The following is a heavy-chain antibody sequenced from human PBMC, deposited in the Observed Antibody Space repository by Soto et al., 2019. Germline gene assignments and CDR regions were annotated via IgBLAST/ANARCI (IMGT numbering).Heavy chain of an antibody. V-gene: IGHV1-18*01. CDR3: ARVVVVADNWFDP. Sequence: ASVKVSCKASCYTFSSYGISWVRQAPGQGLEWMGWISAYNGNTNYAQKLQGRVTMTTDTSTSTAYMELRSLRSDDTAVYYCARVVVVADNWFDPWGQGTLVTVSS. D-gene: IGHD2-15*01. J-gene: IGHJ5*02. CDR1: CYTFSSYG. CDR2: ISAYNGNT.